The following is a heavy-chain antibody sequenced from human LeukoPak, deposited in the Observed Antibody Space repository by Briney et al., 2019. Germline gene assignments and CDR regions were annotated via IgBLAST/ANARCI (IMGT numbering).Heavy chain of an antibody. CDR2: IASKTDGGTT. Sequence: GGSLRLSCAASGFTFTNAWMNWVRQAPGKGLEWVGRIASKTDGGTTDYAAPVKGRFTISRDDSKNTLFLQMNSLKTEDTAVYYCTTGIRGDCGQGTLVTVSS. CDR3: TTGIRGD. J-gene: IGHJ4*02. V-gene: IGHV3-15*04. CDR1: GFTFTNAW.